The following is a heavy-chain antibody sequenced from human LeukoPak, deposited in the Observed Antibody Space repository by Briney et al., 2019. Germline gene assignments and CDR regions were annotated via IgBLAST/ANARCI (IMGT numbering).Heavy chain of an antibody. V-gene: IGHV3-21*01. CDR1: GFTFSNSA. J-gene: IGHJ4*02. CDR3: ARGSPSGPRYYFDY. CDR2: INNVGSHI. Sequence: GGSLRLSCAASGFTFSNSAMNWVRQAPGKGLEWVSSINNVGSHIYYADSVKGRFTISRDNAKNSLYLQMNSLRAEDTAVYYCARGSPSGPRYYFDYWGQGTLVTVSS. D-gene: IGHD5-12*01.